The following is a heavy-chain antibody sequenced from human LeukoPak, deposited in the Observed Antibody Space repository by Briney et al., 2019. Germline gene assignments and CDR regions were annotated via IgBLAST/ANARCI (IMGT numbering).Heavy chain of an antibody. J-gene: IGHJ4*02. CDR2: FDPEDGET. V-gene: IGHV1-24*01. CDR1: GYTLTELS. CDR3: ARAQGPNVGRFDY. D-gene: IGHD1-26*01. Sequence: GASVKVSCKVSGYTLTELSMHWVRQAPGKGLEWMGGFDPEDGETIYAQKFQGRVTMTEDTSTSTAYMELRSLRSDDTAIYYCARAQGPNVGRFDYWGQGTLVTVSS.